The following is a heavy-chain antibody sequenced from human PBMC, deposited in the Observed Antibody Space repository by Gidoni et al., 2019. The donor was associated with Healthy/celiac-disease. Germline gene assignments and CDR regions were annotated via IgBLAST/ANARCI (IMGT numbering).Heavy chain of an antibody. CDR3: ARDQNGYYDFWSGYYAPVDY. CDR1: GYTFTSYY. Sequence: QVQLVQSGAEVKKPGASVKVSCKASGYTFTSYYMHWVRQAPGQGLEWMGIINPSGGSTSYAQKFQGRVTMTRDTSTSTVYMELSSLRSEDTAVYYCARDQNGYYDFWSGYYAPVDYWGQGTLVTVSS. V-gene: IGHV1-46*01. J-gene: IGHJ4*02. CDR2: INPSGGST. D-gene: IGHD3-3*01.